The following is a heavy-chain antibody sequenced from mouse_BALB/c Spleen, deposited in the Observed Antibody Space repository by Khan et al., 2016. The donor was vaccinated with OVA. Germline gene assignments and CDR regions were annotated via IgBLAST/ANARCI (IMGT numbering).Heavy chain of an antibody. CDR3: TRLGTTGWFTY. V-gene: IGHV1-31*01. CDR1: GYSFSNYY. J-gene: IGHJ3*01. Sequence: VQLQQSRPELMKPGASVKISCKASGYSFSNYYIHWVKQSHGQSLEWIGYIDPFNGGTTYNQKFKGTATLTVDKSSSTAYMNLRSLTSEDSAVYYCTRLGTTGWFTYWGQGTLVTVSA. D-gene: IGHD2-13*01. CDR2: IDPFNGGT.